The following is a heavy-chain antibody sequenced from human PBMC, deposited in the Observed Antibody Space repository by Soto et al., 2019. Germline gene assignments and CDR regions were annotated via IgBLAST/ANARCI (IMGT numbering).Heavy chain of an antibody. Sequence: TVSGGSISSYYWSWIRQPPGKGLEWIGYIYYSGSTNYNPSLKSRVTISVDTSKNQFSLKLSSVTAADTAVYYCARADLLAGYHSVYFDYWGQGTLVTVSS. J-gene: IGHJ4*02. CDR2: IYYSGST. CDR1: GGSISSYY. D-gene: IGHD2-15*01. V-gene: IGHV4-59*01. CDR3: ARADLLAGYHSVYFDY.